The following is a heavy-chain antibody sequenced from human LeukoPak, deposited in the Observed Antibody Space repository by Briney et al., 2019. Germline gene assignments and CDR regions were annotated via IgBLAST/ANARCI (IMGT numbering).Heavy chain of an antibody. CDR1: GFTFSSYA. CDR3: AKVRSGYYRNAFDI. Sequence: SGGSLRLSCAASGFTFSSYAMSWDRQAPGKGLEWVSAISGSGGSTYYADSVKGRFTISRDNSKNTLYLQMNSLRAEDTAVYYCAKVRSGYYRNAFDIWGQGTMVTVSS. D-gene: IGHD3-22*01. V-gene: IGHV3-23*01. CDR2: ISGSGGST. J-gene: IGHJ3*02.